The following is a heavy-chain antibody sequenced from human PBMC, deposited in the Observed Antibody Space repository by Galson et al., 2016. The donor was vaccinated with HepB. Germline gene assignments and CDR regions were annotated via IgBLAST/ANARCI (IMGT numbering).Heavy chain of an antibody. D-gene: IGHD5-18*01. CDR2: ISGSGGRI. Sequence: SLRLSCAASGFTFGTYVMTWVRQAPGKGLEWVSSISGSGGRISYADSAKGRFTVSRDNSKNTLYLQMNSLRAEDTAVYYCTKGGDNYFDYWGQGTLVTVSS. J-gene: IGHJ4*02. CDR1: GFTFGTYV. CDR3: TKGGDNYFDY. V-gene: IGHV3-23*01.